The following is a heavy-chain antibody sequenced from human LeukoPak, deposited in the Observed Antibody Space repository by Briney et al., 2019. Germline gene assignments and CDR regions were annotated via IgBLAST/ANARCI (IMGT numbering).Heavy chain of an antibody. CDR3: ASILYG. D-gene: IGHD2/OR15-2a*01. CDR1: GFTVSTYS. J-gene: IGHJ4*02. V-gene: IGHV3-53*01. CDR2: FSSGGRT. Sequence: GGSLRLSCAASGFTVSTYSMSWVRQAPGKGLEWVATFSSGGRTSYADSVKGRFTISRDTSQNTVYLQMSSLRDEDTALYYCASILYGWGQGTLVTVSS.